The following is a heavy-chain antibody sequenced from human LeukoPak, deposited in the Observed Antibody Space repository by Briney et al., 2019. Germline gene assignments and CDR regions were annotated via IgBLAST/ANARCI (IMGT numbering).Heavy chain of an antibody. CDR2: IYYSGST. J-gene: IGHJ4*02. D-gene: IGHD4-11*01. CDR1: GGSISSGGYY. Sequence: SETLSLTCTVSGGSISSGGYYWSWIRQHPGKGLEWIGYIYYSGSTYYNPSLKSRVTISVDTSKNQFSLKLGSVTAADTAVYYCATFYSNSLYFDYWGQGTLVTVSS. CDR3: ATFYSNSLYFDY. V-gene: IGHV4-31*03.